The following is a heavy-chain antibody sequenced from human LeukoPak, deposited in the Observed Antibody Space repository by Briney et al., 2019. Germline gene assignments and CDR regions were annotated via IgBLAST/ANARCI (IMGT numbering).Heavy chain of an antibody. V-gene: IGHV1-69*13. Sequence: SVQVSCKASGGNFSSYAISWVRQAPGQGLEWMGGIIYIFDSANYAQKFQGRVMTTADESTSTAYMELRSLRSEDTAVYYCARDRGRGYSGYDYWGQGTLVTVSS. CDR3: ARDRGRGYSGYDY. CDR2: IIYIFDSA. J-gene: IGHJ4*02. CDR1: GGNFSSYA. D-gene: IGHD5-12*01.